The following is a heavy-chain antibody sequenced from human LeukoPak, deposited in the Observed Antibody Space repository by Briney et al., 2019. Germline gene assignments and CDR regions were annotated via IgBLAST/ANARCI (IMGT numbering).Heavy chain of an antibody. CDR1: GFTFSSYA. D-gene: IGHD6-19*01. CDR3: AKPPLSSGWYPYYYYMDV. V-gene: IGHV3-23*01. CDR2: ISGSGGST. Sequence: PGGSLRLSCAASGFTFSSYAMSWVRQAPGKGLEWVSAISGSGGSTYYADSVKGRFTISRDNSKNTLYLQMNSLRAEDTAVYYCAKPPLSSGWYPYYYYMDVWGKGTTVTISS. J-gene: IGHJ6*03.